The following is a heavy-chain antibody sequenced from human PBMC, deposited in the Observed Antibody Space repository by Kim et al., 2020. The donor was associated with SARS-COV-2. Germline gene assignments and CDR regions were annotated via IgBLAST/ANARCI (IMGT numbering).Heavy chain of an antibody. CDR3: ARDGPYYYDSSGYYPIDY. J-gene: IGHJ4*02. V-gene: IGHV3-11*06. Sequence: KGRFTNSRDNAKNSLYLQMNSLRAEDTAVYYCARDGPYYYDSSGYYPIDYWGQGTLVTVSS. D-gene: IGHD3-22*01.